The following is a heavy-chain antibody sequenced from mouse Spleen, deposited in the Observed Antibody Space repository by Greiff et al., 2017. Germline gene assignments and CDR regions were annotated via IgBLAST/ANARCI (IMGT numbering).Heavy chain of an antibody. CDR2: INPNNGGT. CDR3: ARLGVTKDYYFDY. CDR1: GYTFTDYN. Sequence: VQLQQSGPELVKPGASVKIPCKASGYTFTDYNMDWVKQSHGKSLEWIRDINPNNGGTIYNQKFKGKATLTVDKSSSTAYMELRSLTSEDTAVYYCARLGVTKDYYFDYWGQGTTLTVSS. V-gene: IGHV1-18*01. J-gene: IGHJ2*01. D-gene: IGHD2-2*01.